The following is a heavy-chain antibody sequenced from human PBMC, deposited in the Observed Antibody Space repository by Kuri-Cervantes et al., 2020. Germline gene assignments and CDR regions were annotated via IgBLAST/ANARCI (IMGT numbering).Heavy chain of an antibody. D-gene: IGHD3-22*01. CDR3: AKDLQTVYESSGHYSPFDI. V-gene: IGHV3-74*01. Sequence: GESLKISCAASGFTFSSYWMHWVRQVPGKGLVYVSRINSDGSSTSYVDSVKGRFTISRDNAKNTLYLQMDSLRVEDTAIYYCAKDLQTVYESSGHYSPFDIWGQGTMVTVSS. J-gene: IGHJ3*02. CDR1: GFTFSSYW. CDR2: INSDGSST.